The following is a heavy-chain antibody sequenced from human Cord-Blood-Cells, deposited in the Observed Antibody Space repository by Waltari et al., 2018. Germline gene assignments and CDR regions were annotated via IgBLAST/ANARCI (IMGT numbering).Heavy chain of an antibody. Sequence: QVQLVESGGGVVQPGRSLRLSCAASGFTFSSYGMHWVRRAPGKGLEWVAVIAYDGSNKYYADSVKGRFTISRDNSKNTLYLQMNSLRAEDTAVYYCASSPREGDYFDYWGQGTLVTVSS. CDR1: GFTFSSYG. J-gene: IGHJ4*02. D-gene: IGHD1-26*01. CDR2: IAYDGSNK. CDR3: ASSPREGDYFDY. V-gene: IGHV3-30*03.